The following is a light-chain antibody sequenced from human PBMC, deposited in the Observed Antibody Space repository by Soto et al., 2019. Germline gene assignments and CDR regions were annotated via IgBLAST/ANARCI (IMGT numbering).Light chain of an antibody. Sequence: EIVMTQSPATLSVSPGERAILSCRASQSVSSSYLAWYQQKPGQSPRLLIYAASTRATGIPARFSGSGSGTEFTLTISSLQSEDFAVYYCQQYSEWPLTFGPGTKVDIK. V-gene: IGKV3-15*01. CDR1: QSVSSSY. CDR2: AAS. CDR3: QQYSEWPLT. J-gene: IGKJ3*01.